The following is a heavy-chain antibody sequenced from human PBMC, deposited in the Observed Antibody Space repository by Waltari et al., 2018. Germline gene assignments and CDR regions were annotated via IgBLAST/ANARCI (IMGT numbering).Heavy chain of an antibody. Sequence: QVQLTESGGGVVQPGGSLRLSGAASGLTFRNFAMHWVRQAPARGLEWVGGIRFDGKTAYYEESGTGRFSVSRDKSEERGYLQMSSLRPEDRGVYHCVKDGDYNLPAYDAFDIGGPGTMVSVSS. V-gene: IGHV3-30*02. D-gene: IGHD4-17*01. CDR3: VKDGDYNLPAYDAFDI. CDR1: GLTFRNFA. J-gene: IGHJ3*02. CDR2: IRFDGKTA.